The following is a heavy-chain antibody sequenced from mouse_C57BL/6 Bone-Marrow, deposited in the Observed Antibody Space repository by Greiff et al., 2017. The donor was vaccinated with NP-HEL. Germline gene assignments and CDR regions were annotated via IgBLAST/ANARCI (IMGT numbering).Heavy chain of an antibody. Sequence: QVQLQQPGAELVKPGASVKLSCKASGYTFTSYWMHWVKQRPGQGLEWIGMIHPNSGSTNYNEKFKSKATLTVDKSSSTAYMQLSSLTSEDFAVYYCARWFFYGNYGKDYWGQGTTLTVSS. CDR3: ARWFFYGNYGKDY. CDR1: GYTFTSYW. D-gene: IGHD2-1*01. V-gene: IGHV1-64*01. J-gene: IGHJ2*01. CDR2: IHPNSGST.